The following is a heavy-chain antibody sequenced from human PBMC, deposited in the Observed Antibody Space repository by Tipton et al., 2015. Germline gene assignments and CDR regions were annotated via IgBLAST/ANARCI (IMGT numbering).Heavy chain of an antibody. CDR1: GFLASSNY. Sequence: GSLRLSCAASGFLASSNYMSWVRQAPGKGLERVSIISSGGNTYYANSVKGRFTISRDNSKNTLYLQMNSLSADDTAVYYCAREMTSSGWCYLVSGGQGNLVTVSS. CDR3: AREMTSSGWCYLVS. V-gene: IGHV3-53*01. D-gene: IGHD6-19*01. CDR2: ISSGGNT. J-gene: IGHJ4*02.